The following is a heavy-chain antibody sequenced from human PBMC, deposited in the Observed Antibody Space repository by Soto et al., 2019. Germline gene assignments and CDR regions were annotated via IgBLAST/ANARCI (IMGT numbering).Heavy chain of an antibody. CDR2: IYYSGST. Sequence: PSETLSLTCTVSGGSISSSSYYWGWIRQPPGKGLEWIGYIYYSGSTNYNPSLKSRVTISVDTSKNQFSLKLSSVTAADTAVYYCARRYCSSTSCYDRGGWFDPWGQGTLVTVSS. CDR1: GGSISSSSYY. V-gene: IGHV4-39*07. D-gene: IGHD2-2*01. CDR3: ARRYCSSTSCYDRGGWFDP. J-gene: IGHJ5*02.